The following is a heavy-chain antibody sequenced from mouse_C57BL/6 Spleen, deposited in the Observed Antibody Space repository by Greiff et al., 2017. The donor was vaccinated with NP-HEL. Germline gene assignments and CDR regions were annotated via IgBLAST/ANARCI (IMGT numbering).Heavy chain of an antibody. CDR1: GYTFTSYT. V-gene: IGHV1-4*01. J-gene: IGHJ4*01. Sequence: QVQLQQSGAELARPGASVKMSCKASGYTFTSYTMHWVKQRPGQGLEWIGYINPSSGYTKYNQKFKDKATLTADKSSSTAYMQLGSLTSEDSAVYYCARWAYAEAMDYWGQGTSVTVSS. CDR3: ARWAYAEAMDY. CDR2: INPSSGYT. D-gene: IGHD6-5*01.